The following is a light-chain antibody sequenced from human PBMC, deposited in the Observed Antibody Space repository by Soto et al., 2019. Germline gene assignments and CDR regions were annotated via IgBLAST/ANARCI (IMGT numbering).Light chain of an antibody. CDR2: DAS. Sequence: EIVLTQSPATLSLSPGERATVSCRASQNVYFYLAWYQQKPGQAPRLLIYDASNRATGIPTRFSGSGSGTDCTLTISSLEPEDFAVYYCQQRTDWRLTFGGGTKVEVK. CDR1: QNVYFY. CDR3: QQRTDWRLT. J-gene: IGKJ4*01. V-gene: IGKV3-11*01.